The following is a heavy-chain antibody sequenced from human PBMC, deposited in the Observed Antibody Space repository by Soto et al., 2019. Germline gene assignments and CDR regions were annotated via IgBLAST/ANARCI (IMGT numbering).Heavy chain of an antibody. V-gene: IGHV3-23*01. CDR1: GFTFSSYA. CDR2: ISGSGHIT. J-gene: IGHJ5*01. Sequence: EVQLLESGGGLVQPGGSLRLSCAASGFTFSSYALSWVRQAPGKGLEWVSAISGSGHITYYADSVKGRFTISRDNSKSTLYLQMNSLRAEDTAVYYCAKDRTCFDDSWGQGTLVTVSS. D-gene: IGHD1-7*01. CDR3: AKDRTCFDDS.